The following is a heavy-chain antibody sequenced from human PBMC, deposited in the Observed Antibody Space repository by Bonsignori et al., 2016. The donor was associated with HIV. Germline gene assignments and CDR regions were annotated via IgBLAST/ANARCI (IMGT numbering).Heavy chain of an antibody. V-gene: IGHV3-48*01. CDR2: ISSGSGTR. CDR1: GLSVSSSN. D-gene: IGHD1-14*01. Sequence: EVVLVESGGGLAQPGGSLRLSCGASGLSVSSSNMNWIRQAPGKGLEWISYISSGSGTRYYADSVKGRFTISRDSAKNSVFLQMNGLRAEDSAVYYCXTYMNLAFDTW. J-gene: IGHJ5*01. CDR3: XTYMNLAFDT.